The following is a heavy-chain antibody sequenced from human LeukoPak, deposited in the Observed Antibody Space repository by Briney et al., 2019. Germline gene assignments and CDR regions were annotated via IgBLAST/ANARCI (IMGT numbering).Heavy chain of an antibody. CDR2: ISGDGGST. J-gene: IGHJ3*02. V-gene: IGHV3-43*02. D-gene: IGHD2-21*02. Sequence: GGSLRLSCAASGFTFDDYAMHWVRQAPGKGLEWVSLISGDGGSTYYADPVKGRFTISRDNSKNSLYLQMHSLRTEDTALYYCAKTYCGGDCYSRALAFDIWGQGTMVTVSS. CDR1: GFTFDDYA. CDR3: AKTYCGGDCYSRALAFDI.